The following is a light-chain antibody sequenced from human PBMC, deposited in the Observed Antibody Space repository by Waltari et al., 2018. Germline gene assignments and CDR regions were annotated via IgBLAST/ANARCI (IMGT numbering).Light chain of an antibody. CDR2: GAS. V-gene: IGKV3-20*01. Sequence: EIVLTQSPGTLALSLGERATVSCRASQSVSRALAWYQQKPGQAPRLLISGASTRATGIPDRFSGSSSGTDFRLTISRLEPDDFAVYYCQHYLRLPVTFGQGTTVEI. CDR3: QHYLRLPVT. J-gene: IGKJ1*01. CDR1: QSVSRA.